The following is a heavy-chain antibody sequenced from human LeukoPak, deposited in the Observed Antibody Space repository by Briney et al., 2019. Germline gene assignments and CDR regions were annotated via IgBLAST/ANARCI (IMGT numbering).Heavy chain of an antibody. CDR2: IKIDGSST. V-gene: IGHV3-74*01. J-gene: IGHJ6*02. CDR1: GFTFSSYW. CDR3: ARASITPGTVLDV. D-gene: IGHD1-14*01. Sequence: GGSLRLSCAASGFTFSSYWMHWVRQAPGKGLVWVSHIKIDGSSTSYADSVKGRFTISRDNAKNSLYLQMNSLRAEDTAVYYCARASITPGTVLDVWGQGTTVTVSS.